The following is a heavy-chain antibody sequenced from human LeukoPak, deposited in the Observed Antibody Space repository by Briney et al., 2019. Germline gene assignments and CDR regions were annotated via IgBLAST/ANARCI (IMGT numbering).Heavy chain of an antibody. V-gene: IGHV3-30*04. J-gene: IGHJ6*03. Sequence: PGRSLRLSCAASGFTFSSYAMHWVRQAPGKGLEWVAVISYDGSNKYYADSVKGRFTISRDNSKNTLYLQMNSLRAEDTAVYYCAKDGIPPNYYYYMDVWGKGTTVTISS. CDR3: AKDGIPPNYYYYMDV. CDR1: GFTFSSYA. CDR2: ISYDGSNK. D-gene: IGHD1-14*01.